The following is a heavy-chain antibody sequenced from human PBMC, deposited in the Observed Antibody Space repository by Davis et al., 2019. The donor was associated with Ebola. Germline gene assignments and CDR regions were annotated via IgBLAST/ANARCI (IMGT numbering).Heavy chain of an antibody. CDR3: ARDLSAVAVPYYFDY. Sequence: GGSLRLSCATSGFTFSSYSMNWVRQAPGKGLEWVSYISASSSTRFYADSVKGRFTISRDNAKNSLYLQMNSLRAEDTAVYYCARDLSAVAVPYYFDYWGQGTLVTVSS. D-gene: IGHD6-19*01. V-gene: IGHV3-48*04. CDR2: ISASSSTR. CDR1: GFTFSSYS. J-gene: IGHJ4*02.